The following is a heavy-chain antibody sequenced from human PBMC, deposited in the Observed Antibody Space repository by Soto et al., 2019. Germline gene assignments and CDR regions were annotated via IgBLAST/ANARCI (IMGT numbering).Heavy chain of an antibody. J-gene: IGHJ6*04. CDR2: IKQDGSEK. Sequence: EMHLVESGGGLVQPGGSLRLSCAASGFTFSTYWMSWVRQAPGKGLEWVANIKQDGSEKYYVDSVKGRFTVSRDNAKESLYLQMNSLRAEDTAVYYCVVDHRGAAVTLWGKWTTGTVAS. D-gene: IGHD3-10*01. CDR3: VVDHRGAAVTL. V-gene: IGHV3-7*01. CDR1: GFTFSTYW.